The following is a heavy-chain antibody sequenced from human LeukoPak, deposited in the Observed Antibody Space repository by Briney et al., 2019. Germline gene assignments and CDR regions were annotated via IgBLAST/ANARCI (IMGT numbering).Heavy chain of an antibody. V-gene: IGHV3-48*03. J-gene: IGHJ6*01. CDR3: ARSLYCSSTTCSYGMDV. D-gene: IGHD2-2*01. CDR1: QFIFSSFE. Sequence: PGGSLRLSCAASQFIFSSFEMNWVRQAPGKGLEWVSYISSSGITIYYADSVEGRFTISRDNAKNSLFPQMNSVRAEDTAVYYCARSLYCSSTTCSYGMDVWGQGTTVTVSS. CDR2: ISSSGITI.